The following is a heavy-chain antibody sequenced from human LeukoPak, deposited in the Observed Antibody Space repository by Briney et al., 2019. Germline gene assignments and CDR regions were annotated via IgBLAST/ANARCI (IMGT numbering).Heavy chain of an antibody. J-gene: IGHJ4*02. Sequence: GRSLRLSCAASGFTFSSYAMHWVRQTPGKGLEWVAVISYDGRNKHYPDSVKGRFTISRDISTDTLWLQMDSLRTEDTAVYYCAKGPLRGTAAAIDYWGQGTLVTVSS. CDR3: AKGPLRGTAAAIDY. V-gene: IGHV3-30*04. CDR2: ISYDGRNK. D-gene: IGHD2-2*01. CDR1: GFTFSSYA.